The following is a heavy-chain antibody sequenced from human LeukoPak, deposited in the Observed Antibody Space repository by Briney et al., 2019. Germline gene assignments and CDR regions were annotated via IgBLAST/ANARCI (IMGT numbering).Heavy chain of an antibody. D-gene: IGHD1-1*01. CDR1: GFTFSSYS. Sequence: GGSLRLSCAASGFTFSSYSMNWVRQAPGKGLEWVSSISSSSSYIYYADSVKGRFTISRDNAKNSLYLQMNSLRAEDTAVYYCVRWRNNWNGYYYYGMDVWGQGTTVTVSS. CDR3: VRWRNNWNGYYYYGMDV. CDR2: ISSSSSYI. V-gene: IGHV3-21*01. J-gene: IGHJ6*02.